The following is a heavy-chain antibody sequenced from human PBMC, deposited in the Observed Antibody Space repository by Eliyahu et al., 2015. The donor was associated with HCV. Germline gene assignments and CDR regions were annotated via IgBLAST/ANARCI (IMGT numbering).Heavy chain of an antibody. V-gene: IGHV1-46*01. Sequence: QVQLVQSGAEVKKPGASVKVSCKASGYIFTSYYMHWVRQAPGQGLEWMGIINPSGGSTSYAQKFQGRVTMTRDTPTRTVYMELSSLRSEDTAVYYCARGGYYYGSGSYCVYWGQGTLVTVSS. CDR2: INPSGGST. J-gene: IGHJ4*02. CDR1: GYIFTSYY. D-gene: IGHD3-10*01. CDR3: ARGGYYYGSGSYCVY.